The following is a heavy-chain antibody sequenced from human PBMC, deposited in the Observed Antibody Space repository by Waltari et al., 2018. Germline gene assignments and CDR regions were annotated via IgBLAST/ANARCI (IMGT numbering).Heavy chain of an antibody. V-gene: IGHV4-34*01. Sequence: QVQLQQWGAGLLKPSETLSLTCAVYGGSFSGYYWSWIRQPPGKGLEWIGEINHSVSTNYNPSLKSRVSISVDTSKSQFSLKLSSVTAADTAVYYCARGSSGWYDRRDAFDIWGQGTMVTVSS. J-gene: IGHJ3*02. D-gene: IGHD6-19*01. CDR1: GGSFSGYY. CDR2: INHSVST. CDR3: ARGSSGWYDRRDAFDI.